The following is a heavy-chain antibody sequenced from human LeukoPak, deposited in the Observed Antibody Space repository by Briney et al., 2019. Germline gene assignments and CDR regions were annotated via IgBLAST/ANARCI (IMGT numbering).Heavy chain of an antibody. J-gene: IGHJ4*02. Sequence: GGSLRLSCAASGFTFSSYMNWVRQAPGKGLEWVSSIISTSSYIYYADSVKGRFTISRDNAKNSLYLQMNSLRADDTAVYYCARGQSRYFDWYLGFFDYWGQGALVTVSS. CDR3: ARGQSRYFDWYLGFFDY. D-gene: IGHD3-9*01. CDR2: IISTSSYI. CDR1: GFTFSSY. V-gene: IGHV3-21*01.